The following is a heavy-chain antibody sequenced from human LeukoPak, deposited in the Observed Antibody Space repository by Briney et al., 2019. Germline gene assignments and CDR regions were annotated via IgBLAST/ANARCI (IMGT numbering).Heavy chain of an antibody. J-gene: IGHJ6*02. CDR1: GFTFSNYW. CDR2: IKQDGSEK. V-gene: IGHV3-7*01. Sequence: GGSLRLSCAASGFTFSNYWMTWVRPAPGKGLEWVANIKQDGSEKYYVDSVKGRFTISRDNAKNSLYLQMNSLRAEDTAVYYCARSETTYYYDSSVYFYYYYGMDVWGQGTTVTVSS. D-gene: IGHD3-22*01. CDR3: ARSETTYYYDSSVYFYYYYGMDV.